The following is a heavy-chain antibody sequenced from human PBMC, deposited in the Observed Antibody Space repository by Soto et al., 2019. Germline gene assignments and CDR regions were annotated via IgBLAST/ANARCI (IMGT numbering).Heavy chain of an antibody. D-gene: IGHD6-6*01. Sequence: SVKVSCKAYGGTFSSYAISWVRQAPGQGLEWMGGIIPIFGTANYAQKFQGRVTITADESTSTAYMELSSLRPEDTAVYYCARVGYSSSYYYYYGMDVWGQGTTVTVSS. V-gene: IGHV1-69*13. CDR2: IIPIFGTA. CDR3: ARVGYSSSYYYYYGMDV. J-gene: IGHJ6*02. CDR1: GGTFSSYA.